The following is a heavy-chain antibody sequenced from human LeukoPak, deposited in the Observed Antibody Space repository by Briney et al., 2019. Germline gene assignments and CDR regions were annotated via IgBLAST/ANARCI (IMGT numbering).Heavy chain of an antibody. CDR1: GFTFRSFW. J-gene: IGHJ3*02. CDR2: MNGDGTSI. CDR3: ARSATDAFDI. D-gene: IGHD3-3*01. V-gene: IGHV3-74*01. Sequence: PGGSLRLSCAASGFTFRSFWMHWVRQDPGKGLVWVSHMNGDGTSISYADSVKGRFTISGDNAKNTLYLQMNRLKAEDTAVYYCARSATDAFDIWGQGTMVTVSS.